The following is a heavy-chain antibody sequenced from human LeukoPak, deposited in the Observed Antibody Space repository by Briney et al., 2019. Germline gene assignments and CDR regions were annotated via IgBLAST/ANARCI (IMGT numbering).Heavy chain of an antibody. V-gene: IGHV1-2*02. Sequence: ASLTVSCKASGFTFTDYSMHWVRQAPGQGPEWMGWINPVSGGTDFAQKFQGRVTFSRDLSITTVYMDLRRLRFDDTAVYYCARDRSRVLDYWGQGTVVTVSS. J-gene: IGHJ4*02. CDR3: ARDRSRVLDY. D-gene: IGHD3-3*01. CDR2: INPVSGGT. CDR1: GFTFTDYS.